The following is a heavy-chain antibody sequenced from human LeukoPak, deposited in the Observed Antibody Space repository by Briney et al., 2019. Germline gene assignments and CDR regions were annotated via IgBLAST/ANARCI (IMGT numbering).Heavy chain of an antibody. CDR3: AGAARYSSGYYYFDY. J-gene: IGHJ4*02. Sequence: GGSLRLSCAASGFTFSSYWMHWVRQVPGKGLVWVSRINTDGTTTTYADPVEGRFTISRDNAKNTLYLQMTSLRAEDTAVYYRAGAARYSSGYYYFDYWGQGSLVTVSS. CDR1: GFTFSSYW. CDR2: INTDGTTT. D-gene: IGHD6-19*01. V-gene: IGHV3-74*01.